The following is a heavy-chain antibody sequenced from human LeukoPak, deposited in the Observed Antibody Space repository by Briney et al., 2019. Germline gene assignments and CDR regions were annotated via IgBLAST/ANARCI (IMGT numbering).Heavy chain of an antibody. CDR1: GFTFSSYE. J-gene: IGHJ6*04. Sequence: PGGSLRLSCAASGFTFSSYEMNWVRQAPGKGLEWVSYISSSGSTIYYADSVKGRFTISRDNAKNSLYLQMNSLRAEDTAVYYCARVAGRSVNSSGWYIPHMDVWGKGTTVTVSS. CDR3: ARVAGRSVNSSGWYIPHMDV. D-gene: IGHD6-19*01. V-gene: IGHV3-48*03. CDR2: ISSSGSTI.